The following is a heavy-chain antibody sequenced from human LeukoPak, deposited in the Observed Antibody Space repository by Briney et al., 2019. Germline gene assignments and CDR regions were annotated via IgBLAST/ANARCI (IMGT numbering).Heavy chain of an antibody. CDR2: IYSGGST. CDR3: RVGATEYYFDY. Sequence: QAGGSLRLSCAASGFTVSSNYMSWVRQAPGKGLEWVSVIYSGGSTYYADSVKGRFTISRDNSKNTLYLQMNSLRAEDTAVYYCRVGATEYYFDYWGQGTLVTVSS. D-gene: IGHD1-26*01. V-gene: IGHV3-53*01. CDR1: GFTVSSNY. J-gene: IGHJ4*02.